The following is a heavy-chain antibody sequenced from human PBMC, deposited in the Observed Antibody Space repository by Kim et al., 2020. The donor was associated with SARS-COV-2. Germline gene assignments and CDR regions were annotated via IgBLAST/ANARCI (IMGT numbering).Heavy chain of an antibody. J-gene: IGHJ4*02. V-gene: IGHV4-34*01. CDR3: ARRLYNNSGSGSHYCDL. D-gene: IGHD3-10*01. CDR2: INHIGRT. CDR1: GGSFSGFY. Sequence: SETLSLTCAVYGGSFSGFYWSWIRQPPGRGLEWIGEINHIGRTNYNPSLKSRVTISVDTSRSQFSLKLTSVTAADTAVYYCARRLYNNSGSGSHYCDLWGQGTLVTVSS.